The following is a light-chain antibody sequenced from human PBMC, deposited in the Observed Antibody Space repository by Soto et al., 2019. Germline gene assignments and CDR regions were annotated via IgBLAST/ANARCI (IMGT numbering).Light chain of an antibody. CDR2: AAS. CDR1: QGISSY. CDR3: QQLNSYPYT. Sequence: DIQLTQSPSFLSASVGDRVTITCRASQGISSYLAWYQQKPGRAPKLLIYAASNLQSGVPSRFSGSGSGTEFTLTVSSLQPEDFATYYCQQLNSYPYTFGQGTKLEIK. V-gene: IGKV1-9*01. J-gene: IGKJ2*01.